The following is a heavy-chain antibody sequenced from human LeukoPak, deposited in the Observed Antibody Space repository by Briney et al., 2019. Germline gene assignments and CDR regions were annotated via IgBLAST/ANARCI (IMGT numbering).Heavy chain of an antibody. J-gene: IGHJ4*02. V-gene: IGHV4-59*01. CDR2: IYYSGST. CDR1: GGSISSYY. D-gene: IGHD6-13*01. CDR3: AGEYGQQRYYFDY. Sequence: SETLSLTCTVSGGSISSYYWSWIRQPPGKGLEWIGYIYYSGSTNYNPSLKSRVTISVDTSKNQFSLKLSSVTAADTAVYYCAGEYGQQRYYFDYWGQGTLVTVSS.